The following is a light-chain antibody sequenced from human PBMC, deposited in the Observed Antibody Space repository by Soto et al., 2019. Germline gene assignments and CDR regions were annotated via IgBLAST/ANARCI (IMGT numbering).Light chain of an antibody. CDR1: QSVSSSY. J-gene: IGKJ5*01. CDR3: QQYINWPPGIT. Sequence: EIVMTQSPATLSVSPGEGATLSCRGSQSVSSSYLAWYQQKPGQAPRLLIYGAFTRATGVPARFSGSGSGTEFTLTISSLQSEDFALYYCQQYINWPPGITFGQGTRLEIK. V-gene: IGKV3-15*01. CDR2: GAF.